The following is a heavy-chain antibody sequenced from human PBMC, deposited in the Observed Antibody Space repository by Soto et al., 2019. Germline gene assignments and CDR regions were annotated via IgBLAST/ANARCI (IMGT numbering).Heavy chain of an antibody. CDR2: IIPIFGTA. Sequence: ASVKVSCKASGGTFSSYAISWVRQAPGQGLEWMGGIIPIFGTANYAQKFQGRVTITADESTSTAHMELSSLRSEDTAVYYCARVGGYEFIDVDYYYGMDVWGQGTTVTVSS. CDR3: ARVGGYEFIDVDYYYGMDV. J-gene: IGHJ6*02. CDR1: GGTFSSYA. V-gene: IGHV1-69*13. D-gene: IGHD5-12*01.